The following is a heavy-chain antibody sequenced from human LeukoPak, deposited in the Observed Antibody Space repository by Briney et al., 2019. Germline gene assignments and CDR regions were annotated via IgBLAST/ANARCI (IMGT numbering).Heavy chain of an antibody. Sequence: VQPGGSLKLSCAASGFTFSSYAMSWVRQAPGKGLEWVSVISDSGVTTYYAESVKGRFTISRDTSKNMLFLQMNSLRAEDTAVYHCVRCGSGTFTPHPNWGQGTLVTVSS. CDR1: GFTFSSYA. CDR3: VRCGSGTFTPHPN. CDR2: ISDSGVTT. V-gene: IGHV3-23*01. J-gene: IGHJ4*02. D-gene: IGHD3-10*01.